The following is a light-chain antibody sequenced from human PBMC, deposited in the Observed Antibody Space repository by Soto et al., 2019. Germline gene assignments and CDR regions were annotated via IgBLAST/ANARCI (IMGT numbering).Light chain of an antibody. V-gene: IGKV3-20*01. CDR2: GAS. CDR1: QSVSSSY. J-gene: IGKJ1*01. CDR3: QQYGSSPWT. Sequence: EIVLTQSPGTLSLSPGERATLTCRAGQSVSSSYLAWYQQKPGRAPRLLIYGASSRATGIPDRFSGSGSGTDFTLTISRLEPEDFAVYYCQQYGSSPWTFGQGTKVEIK.